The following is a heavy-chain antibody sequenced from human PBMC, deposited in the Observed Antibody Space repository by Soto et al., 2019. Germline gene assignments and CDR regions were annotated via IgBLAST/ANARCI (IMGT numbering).Heavy chain of an antibody. CDR1: GFTFSSYG. Sequence: GGSLRLSCAASGFTFSSYGMHWVRQAPGKGLEWVAVIWYDGSNKYYADSVKGRFTISRDNSKNTLYLQMNSLRAEDTAVYYCARAGGYSYGRPGYFDYWGQGTLVTVSS. CDR2: IWYDGSNK. V-gene: IGHV3-33*01. J-gene: IGHJ4*02. D-gene: IGHD5-18*01. CDR3: ARAGGYSYGRPGYFDY.